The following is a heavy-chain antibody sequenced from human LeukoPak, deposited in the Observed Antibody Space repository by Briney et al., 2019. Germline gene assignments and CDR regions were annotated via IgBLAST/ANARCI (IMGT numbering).Heavy chain of an antibody. J-gene: IGHJ6*02. D-gene: IGHD1-26*01. CDR1: GFTFSSYA. V-gene: IGHV3-23*01. Sequence: GGSLRLSCAASGFTFSSYAMSWVRQAPGKGLEWVSTIGGGGESTYYADSVKGRFTISRDNSKNTVYLQVNSLRAEDTAVYYCAKVGAYYYYYGMDVWGQGTTVSVSS. CDR3: AKVGAYYYYYGMDV. CDR2: IGGGGEST.